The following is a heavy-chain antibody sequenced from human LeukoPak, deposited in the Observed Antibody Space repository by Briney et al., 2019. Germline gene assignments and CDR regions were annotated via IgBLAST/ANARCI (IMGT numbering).Heavy chain of an antibody. D-gene: IGHD3-16*01. CDR3: AKDDRGIYYFDY. J-gene: IGHJ4*02. CDR2: ISGSGGST. Sequence: PGGSLRLSCAASGFTFSSYSMNWVRQAPGKGLEWVSAISGSGGSTYYADSVKGRFTISRDNSKNTLYLQMNSLRAEDTAVYYCAKDDRGIYYFDYWGQGTLVTVSS. V-gene: IGHV3-23*01. CDR1: GFTFSSYS.